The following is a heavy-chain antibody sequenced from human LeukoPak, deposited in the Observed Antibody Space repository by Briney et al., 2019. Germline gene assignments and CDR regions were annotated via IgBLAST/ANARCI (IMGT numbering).Heavy chain of an antibody. Sequence: GGSLRLSCTASGFTFCDYTMHWVRQAPGKGLEWVSFIRIKAYGGTTAYAASVKDRFTISRDDSKSIAYLQMNSLKTEDTAVYYCTRGRGYSSGYLGEYFDYWGQGALVTVSS. CDR2: IRIKAYGGTT. CDR1: GFTFCDYT. D-gene: IGHD5-18*01. V-gene: IGHV3-49*04. J-gene: IGHJ4*02. CDR3: TRGRGYSSGYLGEYFDY.